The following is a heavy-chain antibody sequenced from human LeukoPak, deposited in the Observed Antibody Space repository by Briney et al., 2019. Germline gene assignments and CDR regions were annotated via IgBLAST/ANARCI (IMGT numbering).Heavy chain of an antibody. V-gene: IGHV3-11*04. Sequence: GGSLRLSCAASGLTVTDYYMHWIRQAPGKGLEWASFIGGSASNIYYADSVKGRFTISRDTAKNSLYLQMNSLRAEDTAVYYCAKEWSAFDIWGQGTMVTVSS. D-gene: IGHD2-15*01. CDR2: IGGSASNI. CDR3: AKEWSAFDI. CDR1: GLTVTDYY. J-gene: IGHJ3*02.